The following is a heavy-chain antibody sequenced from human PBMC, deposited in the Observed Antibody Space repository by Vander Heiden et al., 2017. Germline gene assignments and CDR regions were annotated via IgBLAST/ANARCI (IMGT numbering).Heavy chain of an antibody. CDR1: GYSFTANK. D-gene: IGHD2-15*01. J-gene: IGHJ3*02. CDR2: ISPSSGGT. Sequence: QVQLVQSGAEVKKPGASVQVSCKASGYSFTANKLHWVRQAPGQGLGWMGRISPSSGGTNYEQKCRGRVTMTTYTTINTADMDRSSLNSDDTAVYYCVRDGRAGSPYALDIWGQGTTVTVSS. CDR3: VRDGRAGSPYALDI. V-gene: IGHV1-2*06.